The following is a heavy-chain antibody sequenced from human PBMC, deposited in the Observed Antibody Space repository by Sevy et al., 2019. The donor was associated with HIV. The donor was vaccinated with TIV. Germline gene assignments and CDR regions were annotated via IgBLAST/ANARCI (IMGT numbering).Heavy chain of an antibody. CDR3: AADFDTAMVSYPDYYYFGMDV. CDR2: IYYSGST. Sequence: SETLSLTCTVSGGSVSSGSYYWSWIRQPPGKGLEWIGYIYYSGSTNYNPSLKSRVTISVDTSKNQFSLKLSSVTAADTAVYYCAADFDTAMVSYPDYYYFGMDVWGQGTTVTVSS. J-gene: IGHJ6*02. D-gene: IGHD5-18*01. V-gene: IGHV4-61*01. CDR1: GGSVSSGSYY.